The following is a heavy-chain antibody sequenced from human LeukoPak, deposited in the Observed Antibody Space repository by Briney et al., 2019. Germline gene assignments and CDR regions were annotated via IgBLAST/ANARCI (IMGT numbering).Heavy chain of an antibody. D-gene: IGHD5-18*01. Sequence: GGSLRLSCAASGFTFSTYTVNWVRQAPGKGLEWVSFISISSSYIYYADSVKGRFTISRDNAKNSLYLQMNSLRAEDTAVYYCARGPHSALDTDDAFDIWGQGTMVTVSS. CDR1: GFTFSTYT. J-gene: IGHJ3*02. V-gene: IGHV3-21*06. CDR3: ARGPHSALDTDDAFDI. CDR2: ISISSSYI.